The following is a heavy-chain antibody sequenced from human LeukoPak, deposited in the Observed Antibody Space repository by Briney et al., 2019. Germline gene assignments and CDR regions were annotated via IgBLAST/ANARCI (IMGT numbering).Heavy chain of an antibody. D-gene: IGHD3-22*01. CDR1: GFTFSSFA. V-gene: IGHV3-23*01. Sequence: GGSLRLSCAASGFTFSSFATSWVRQAPGKGLEWVSGISASGGSTYYADSVKGRFTISRDNSKNTLYLQMNSLRTEDTAVYYCAKGFYDNSASGVFDIWGQGTMVTVSS. CDR2: ISASGGST. CDR3: AKGFYDNSASGVFDI. J-gene: IGHJ3*02.